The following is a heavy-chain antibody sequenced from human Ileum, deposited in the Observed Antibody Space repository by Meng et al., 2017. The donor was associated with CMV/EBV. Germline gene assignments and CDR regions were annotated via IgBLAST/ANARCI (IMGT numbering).Heavy chain of an antibody. CDR1: GYTFTSYY. D-gene: IGHD1-7*01. CDR3: ARGANYASYRVDY. CDR2: INPNNGDT. Sequence: QVQLLQSGAEVKTTGASVKVSCKASGYTFTSYYIHWVRQAPGQGLEWMGWINPNNGDTNYAQKFQGGVTMTRDTSINTAYMEVTSADTAVYYCARGANYASYRVDYWGQGTLVTASS. V-gene: IGHV1-2*02. J-gene: IGHJ4*02.